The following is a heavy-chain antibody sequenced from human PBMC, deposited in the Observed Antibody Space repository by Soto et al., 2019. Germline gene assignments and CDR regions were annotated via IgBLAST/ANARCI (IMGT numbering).Heavy chain of an antibody. D-gene: IGHD3-10*01. CDR2: IYYSGTT. CDR1: GGSISSYY. J-gene: IGHJ6*02. V-gene: IGHV4-59*01. CDR3: ARDSSGGMDV. Sequence: SETLSLTCTVSGGSISSYYWSWIRQPPGKGLEWIGYIYYSGTTNYNPSLKSRVTISVDTSKNQFSLKLSSVTAADTAVYYCARDSSGGMDVWGQGTTVTVSS.